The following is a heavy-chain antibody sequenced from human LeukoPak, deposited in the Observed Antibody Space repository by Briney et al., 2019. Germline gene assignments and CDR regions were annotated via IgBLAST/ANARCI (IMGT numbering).Heavy chain of an antibody. CDR2: IYYSGST. CDR3: ARHNGGYGDYGAPGDDAVDY. V-gene: IGHV4-39*01. D-gene: IGHD4-17*01. Sequence: PSETLSLTCTVSGGSISSSSYYWGWIRQPPGKGLEGIGSIYYSGSTYYNPSLKSRVTISVDTSKNQFSLKLSSVTAADTAVYYCARHNGGYGDYGAPGDDAVDYWGQGTLVTVSS. J-gene: IGHJ4*02. CDR1: GGSISSSSYY.